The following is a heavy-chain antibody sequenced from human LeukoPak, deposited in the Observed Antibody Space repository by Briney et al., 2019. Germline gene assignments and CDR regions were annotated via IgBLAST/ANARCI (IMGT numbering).Heavy chain of an antibody. CDR2: INPNDGDT. CDR3: ARANFLYCSSSTCLFDY. D-gene: IGHD2-2*01. J-gene: IGHJ4*02. V-gene: IGHV1-2*02. CDR1: GYTFTDYY. Sequence: ASVKVSCEASGYTFTDYYMHWVRQAPGQGFEWMGWINPNDGDTNYARKFQGRVTMTRDTSISTAHMEVSRLRSDDTAVYYCARANFLYCSSSTCLFDYWGQGTLVTVSS.